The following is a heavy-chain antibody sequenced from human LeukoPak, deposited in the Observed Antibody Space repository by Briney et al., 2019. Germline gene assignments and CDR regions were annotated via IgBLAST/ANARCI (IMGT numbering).Heavy chain of an antibody. V-gene: IGHV3-23*01. D-gene: IGHD2-15*01. CDR1: GFTFSSYA. CDR2: ISGSGGST. CDR3: AKCSGGSCYHLPFDY. Sequence: SGGSLRLSCAASGFTFSSYAMSWVRQAPGKGLEWVSAISGSGGSTYYADSVKGRFTISRDNSKNTLYLQVNSLRAEDTAVYYCAKCSGGSCYHLPFDYWGQGTLVTVSS. J-gene: IGHJ4*02.